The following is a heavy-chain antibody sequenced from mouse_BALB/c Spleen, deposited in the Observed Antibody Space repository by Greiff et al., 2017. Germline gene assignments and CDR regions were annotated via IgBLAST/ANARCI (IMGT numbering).Heavy chain of an antibody. D-gene: IGHD4-1*01. Sequence: DVHLVESGGGLVQPGGSLRLSCATSGFTFTDYYMSWVRQPPGKALEWLGFIRNKANGYTTEYSASVKGRFTISRDNSQSILYLQMNTLRAEDSATYYCARDIGTGFAYWGQGTLVTVSA. CDR2: IRNKANGYTT. CDR3: ARDIGTGFAY. J-gene: IGHJ3*01. V-gene: IGHV7-3*02. CDR1: GFTFTDYY.